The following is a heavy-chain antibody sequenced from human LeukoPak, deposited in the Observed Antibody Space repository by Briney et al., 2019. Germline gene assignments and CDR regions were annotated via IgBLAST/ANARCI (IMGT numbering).Heavy chain of an antibody. CDR3: ASYSGSYYGFDY. D-gene: IGHD1-26*01. CDR2: INSDGSST. J-gene: IGHJ4*02. Sequence: GGSLRLSCAASGFTFSSYWMHWVRQAPGKGLVWVSRINSDGSSTSYADSVKGRFTISRDNAKNTLCLQMNSLRAEDTAVYYCASYSGSYYGFDYWGQGTLVTVSS. CDR1: GFTFSSYW. V-gene: IGHV3-74*01.